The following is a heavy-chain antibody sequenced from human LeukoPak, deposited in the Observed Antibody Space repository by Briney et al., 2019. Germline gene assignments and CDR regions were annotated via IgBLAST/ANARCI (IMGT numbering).Heavy chain of an antibody. V-gene: IGHV3-23*01. CDR2: ISGSAITT. D-gene: IGHD3-10*01. Sequence: GGSLRLSCTTSGFTFSNYAMSWVRQAPGKGLEWVSSISGSAITTYYADSVKGRFAISRDNSKNTLYLQMTSLRAEDTAVYYCAKDQRFGDLDDYRGQGTLVTVSS. CDR3: AKDQRFGDLDDY. CDR1: GFTFSNYA. J-gene: IGHJ4*02.